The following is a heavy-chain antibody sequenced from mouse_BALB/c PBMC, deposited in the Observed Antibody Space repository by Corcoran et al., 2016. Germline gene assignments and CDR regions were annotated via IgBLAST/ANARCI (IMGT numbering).Heavy chain of an antibody. V-gene: IGHV1-18*01. CDR1: GYTFTDYN. CDR2: INPRSGGT. CDR3: ARWGMSTFDY. D-gene: IGHD2-4*01. Sequence: EVLLQQSGPELVKPGASVKIPCKASGYTFTDYNMDWVKQSNGKSLEWIGDINPRSGGTIYNQTFKGKATLTVTHSSSTAYMELRSLTSEDTAVYYCARWGMSTFDYWGQGTTVTVSS. J-gene: IGHJ2*01.